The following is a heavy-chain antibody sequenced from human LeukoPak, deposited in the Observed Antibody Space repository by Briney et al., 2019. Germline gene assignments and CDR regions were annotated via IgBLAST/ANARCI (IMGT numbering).Heavy chain of an antibody. CDR1: GFRITAYW. CDR3: ARDGILTYAFDI. CDR2: INRDGSVQ. V-gene: IGHV3-7*01. D-gene: IGHD1-26*01. Sequence: GGSLRLSCSASGFRITAYWMSWVRQAPGKGLEWMANINRDGSVQYYVDSVKGRFTISRDNANNSLFLQMNSLRADDTAVYYCARDGILTYAFDIWGQGTMVTVSS. J-gene: IGHJ3*02.